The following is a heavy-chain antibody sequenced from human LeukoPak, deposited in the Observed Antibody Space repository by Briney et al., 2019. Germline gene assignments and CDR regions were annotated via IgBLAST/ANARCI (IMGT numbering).Heavy chain of an antibody. Sequence: GASVKVSCKASGNDFSDFYFNWVRQAPGRGLEWVGWINPHSRATHYAQRFRRRVTMEASITTAYMELNSLTSDDTAVYYCVTTSVTHTRDPWGQGTLVTVSS. CDR2: INPHSRAT. V-gene: IGHV1-2*02. CDR1: GNDFSDFY. J-gene: IGHJ5*02. CDR3: VTTSVTHTRDP. D-gene: IGHD5/OR15-5a*01.